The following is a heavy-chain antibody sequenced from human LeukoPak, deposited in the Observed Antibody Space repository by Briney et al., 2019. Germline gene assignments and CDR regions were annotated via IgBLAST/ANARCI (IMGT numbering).Heavy chain of an antibody. J-gene: IGHJ4*02. CDR2: MFYSGNT. D-gene: IGHD2-21*01. Sequence: SETLSLTSGVSGGSIISSSYYWGWIRQPPGKGLEWLASMFYSGNTYYNPSLKSRVTMSVDTTENQFSLKLSSVTAADTAVYYCARHVVGNHDVLSFDYWGQGSLVTVSS. V-gene: IGHV4-39*01. CDR3: ARHVVGNHDVLSFDY. CDR1: GGSIISSSYY.